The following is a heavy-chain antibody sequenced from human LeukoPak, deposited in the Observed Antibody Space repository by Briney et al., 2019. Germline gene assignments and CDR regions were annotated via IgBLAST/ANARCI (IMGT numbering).Heavy chain of an antibody. J-gene: IGHJ4*02. CDR3: ASLADSQHKAV. CDR2: ISHSGST. V-gene: IGHV4-34*01. D-gene: IGHD2-15*01. CDR1: GGSFSGYY. Sequence: PSETLSLTCAVYGGSFSGYYWSWIRQPPGKGLEWIGEISHSGSTNYNPSLKSRVTISVDTSKNQFSLKLSSVTAADTAVYYCASLADSQHKAVWGQGTLVTVSS.